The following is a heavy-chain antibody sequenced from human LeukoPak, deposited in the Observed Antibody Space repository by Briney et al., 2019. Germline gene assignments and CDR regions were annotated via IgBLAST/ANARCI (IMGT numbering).Heavy chain of an antibody. Sequence: GGSLRLSCAAPGFTFSSYEMSWVRQAPGKGLEWVSYISSSGSPIYYADSVEGRFTISRDNAKNSLYLQMNSLRAEDTAVYYCVLRGAVAAADFWGQGTLVTVSS. CDR1: GFTFSSYE. CDR3: VLRGAVAAADF. CDR2: ISSSGSPI. J-gene: IGHJ4*02. D-gene: IGHD6-19*01. V-gene: IGHV3-48*03.